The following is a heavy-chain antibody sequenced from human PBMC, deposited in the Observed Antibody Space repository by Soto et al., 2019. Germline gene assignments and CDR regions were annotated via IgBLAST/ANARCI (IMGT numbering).Heavy chain of an antibody. CDR1: GYTFTGYY. CDR2: INPNSGGT. V-gene: IGHV1-2*04. D-gene: IGHD2-21*02. CDR3: ARAHCGGDCYSGVDY. Sequence: QVQLVQSGAEVKKPGASVKVSCKASGYTFTGYYMHWVRQAPGQGLEWMGWINPNSGGTNYAQKFQGWVTMTRDTSISIAYMELSRLRSDDTAVYYCARAHCGGDCYSGVDYWGQGTLVTVSS. J-gene: IGHJ4*02.